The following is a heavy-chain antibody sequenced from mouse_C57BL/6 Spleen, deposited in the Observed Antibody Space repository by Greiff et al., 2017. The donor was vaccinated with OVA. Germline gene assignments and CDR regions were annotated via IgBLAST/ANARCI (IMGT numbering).Heavy chain of an antibody. CDR1: GYTFTSYW. Sequence: QVQPQQPGAELVKPGASVKMSCKASGYTFTSYWITWVKQRPGQGLEWIGDIYPGSGSTNYNEKFKSKATLTVDTSSSTAYMQLSSLTSEDSAVYYCARRITTVVANYAMDYWGQGTSVTVSS. CDR3: ARRITTVVANYAMDY. V-gene: IGHV1-55*01. J-gene: IGHJ4*01. CDR2: IYPGSGST. D-gene: IGHD1-1*01.